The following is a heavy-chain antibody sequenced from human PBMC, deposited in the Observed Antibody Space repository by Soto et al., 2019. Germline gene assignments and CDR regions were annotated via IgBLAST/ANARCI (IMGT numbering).Heavy chain of an antibody. J-gene: IGHJ2*01. D-gene: IGHD4-17*01. CDR2: INPSGGST. V-gene: IGHV1-46*01. CDR1: GYTFTSYY. Sequence: VASVKVSCKASGYTFTSYYMHWVRQAPGQGLEWMGIINPSGGSTSYAQKFQGRVTMTRDTSTSTVYMELSSLRSEDTAVYYCARDGMTTVVTIYWYFDLWGRGTLVTVSS. CDR3: ARDGMTTVVTIYWYFDL.